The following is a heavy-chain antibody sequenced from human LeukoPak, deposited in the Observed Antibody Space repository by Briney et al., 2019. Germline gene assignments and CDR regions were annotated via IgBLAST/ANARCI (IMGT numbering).Heavy chain of an antibody. Sequence: PGGSLRLSCAASGFTFSSYAMSWVRQAPGKGLEWVSAISGSGGSTYYADSVKGRFTISRDNSKNTLYLQMNSLRAEGTAVYYCAKGGAYGDYLEHAFDIWGQGTMVTVSS. J-gene: IGHJ3*02. D-gene: IGHD4-17*01. CDR3: AKGGAYGDYLEHAFDI. V-gene: IGHV3-23*01. CDR1: GFTFSSYA. CDR2: ISGSGGST.